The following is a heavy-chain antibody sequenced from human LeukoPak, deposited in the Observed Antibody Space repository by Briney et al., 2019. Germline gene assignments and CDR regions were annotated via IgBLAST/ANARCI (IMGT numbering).Heavy chain of an antibody. CDR2: IYYSGST. V-gene: IGHV4-61*05. CDR3: ASAGRYFDRYYFDY. CDR1: GGSISSSSYY. J-gene: IGHJ4*02. D-gene: IGHD3-9*01. Sequence: SETLSLTCTVSGGSISSSSYYWSWIRQPPGKGLEWIGYIYYSGSTNYNPSLKSRVTISVDTSKNQFSLKLSSVTAADTAVYYCASAGRYFDRYYFDYWGQGTLVTVSS.